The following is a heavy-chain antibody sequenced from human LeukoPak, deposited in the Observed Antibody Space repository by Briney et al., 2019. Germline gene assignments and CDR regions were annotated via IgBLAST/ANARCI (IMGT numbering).Heavy chain of an antibody. V-gene: IGHV3-33*06. J-gene: IGHJ4*02. CDR2: IWYDGSNK. D-gene: IGHD1-26*01. Sequence: GGSLRLSCAASGFTFSSYGMHWVRQAPGKGLEWVAVIWYDGSNKYYADSVKGRFTISRDNSKNTLYLQMNSLRAEDTAVYYCAKDRDSGSYYASLPFDYWGQGTLVTVSS. CDR1: GFTFSSYG. CDR3: AKDRDSGSYYASLPFDY.